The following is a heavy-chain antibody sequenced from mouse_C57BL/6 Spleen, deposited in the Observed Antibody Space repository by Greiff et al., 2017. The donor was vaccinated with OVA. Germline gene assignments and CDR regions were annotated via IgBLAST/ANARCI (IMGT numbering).Heavy chain of an antibody. Sequence: EVQLQQSGAELVRPGASVKLSCTASGFNIKDDYMHWVKQRPEQGLEWIGWIDPENGDTEYASKFQGKATITADTSSNTAYLQLSSLTSEDTAVYYCTTWRELVYYAAYWGQGTLVTVSA. CDR2: IDPENGDT. CDR1: GFNIKDDY. V-gene: IGHV14-4*01. CDR3: TTWRELVYYAAY. J-gene: IGHJ3*01. D-gene: IGHD2-1*01.